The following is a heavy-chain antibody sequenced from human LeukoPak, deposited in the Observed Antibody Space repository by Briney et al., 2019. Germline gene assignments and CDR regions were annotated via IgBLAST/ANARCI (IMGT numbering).Heavy chain of an antibody. CDR3: ARDRIAARDFDY. CDR2: IKQDGSEK. J-gene: IGHJ4*02. CDR1: EFTFSTYW. D-gene: IGHD6-6*01. Sequence: GGSLRLSCAASEFTFSTYWMSWVRQAPGKGLEWVADIKQDGSEKYYVHSVKGRFTISRQNAKNSLFLQMNSLRAEDTAVYYCARDRIAARDFDYWGQGTLVTVSS. V-gene: IGHV3-7*01.